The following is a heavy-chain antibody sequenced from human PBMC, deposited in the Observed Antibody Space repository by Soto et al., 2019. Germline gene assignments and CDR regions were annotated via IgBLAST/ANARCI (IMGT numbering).Heavy chain of an antibody. J-gene: IGHJ4*02. D-gene: IGHD3-10*01. CDR2: IWFDGSNK. Sequence: QVQLVESGGGVVQPGRSLRLSCAASGFTFSSYGMHWVRQAPGKGLEWVAVIWFDGSNKYYADYVKGRFTNPRDNSKNTLDRKMNGLRAEDTAVDYCASAFYGSGRSMGYWGQGTLVTV. V-gene: IGHV3-33*01. CDR3: ASAFYGSGRSMGY. CDR1: GFTFSSYG.